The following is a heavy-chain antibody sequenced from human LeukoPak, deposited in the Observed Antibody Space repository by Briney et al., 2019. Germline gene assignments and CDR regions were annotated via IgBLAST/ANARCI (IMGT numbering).Heavy chain of an antibody. CDR2: ISGSGGST. D-gene: IGHD2-15*01. CDR1: GFTFSSYA. J-gene: IGHJ4*02. Sequence: GGSLTLSCAVSGFTFSSYAMSWVRQAPGKGLEWVSAISGSGGSTYYADYVKGRFTISRDNSKNTLYLQMNSLRAEDTAVYYCAKDKLGYCSGGSCPVPSFDYWGQGTLVTVSS. V-gene: IGHV3-23*01. CDR3: AKDKLGYCSGGSCPVPSFDY.